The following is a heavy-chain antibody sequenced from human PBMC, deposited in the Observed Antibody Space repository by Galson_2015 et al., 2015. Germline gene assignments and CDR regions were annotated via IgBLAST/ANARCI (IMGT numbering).Heavy chain of an antibody. J-gene: IGHJ6*02. CDR3: ARFLWFGAVGHGMDV. D-gene: IGHD3-10*01. CDR1: GFTFSSYD. V-gene: IGHV3-13*01. CDR2: IGTAGDT. Sequence: SLRLSCAASGFTFSSYDMHWVRQATGKGLEWVSAIGTAGDTYYPGSVKGRFTISRENAKNSLYLQMNSLRAGDTAVYYCARFLWFGAVGHGMDVWGQGTTVTVSS.